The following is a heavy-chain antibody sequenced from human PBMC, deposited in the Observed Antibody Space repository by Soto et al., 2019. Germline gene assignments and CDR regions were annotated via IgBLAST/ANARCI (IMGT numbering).Heavy chain of an antibody. CDR1: GGSISSVGYY. V-gene: IGHV4-31*03. J-gene: IGHJ5*02. CDR2: INYSGST. Sequence: SETLSLTCTVSGGSISSVGYYWSWIRQHPGKGLEWIGDINYSGSTNYNPSLKSRVTISVDTSKNQFSLKLSSVAAADTAVYYCARRPGQYYYGSGSYYNHNWFDPWGQGTLVTVSS. CDR3: ARRPGQYYYGSGSYYNHNWFDP. D-gene: IGHD3-10*01.